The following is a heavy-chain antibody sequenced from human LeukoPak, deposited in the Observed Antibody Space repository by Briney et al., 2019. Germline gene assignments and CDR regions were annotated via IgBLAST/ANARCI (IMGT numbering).Heavy chain of an antibody. J-gene: IGHJ4*01. CDR2: VYPGDSDT. CDR1: GYSFTRYW. CDR3: ARGLHYDSSGYFAAF. Sequence: GESLKISCKASGYSFTRYWIGWVRQKPGKGLEWVGIVYPGDSDTIYTPSFQGQATISADRSITTAYLELYRPKASDTATYFCARGLHYDSSGYFAAFWGRGTLVTVSS. D-gene: IGHD3-22*01. V-gene: IGHV5-51*01.